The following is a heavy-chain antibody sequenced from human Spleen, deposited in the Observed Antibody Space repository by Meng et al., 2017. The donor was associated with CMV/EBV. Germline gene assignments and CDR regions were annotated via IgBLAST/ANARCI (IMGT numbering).Heavy chain of an antibody. CDR1: VGSFRGYY. D-gene: IGHD3-10*01. J-gene: IGHJ5*02. CDR3: ARSRPGPPFRWFDP. Sequence: WGPCQVKTSATLSLTYAVYVGSFRGYYWCWIRQPPGKGLEWIGENNHSGSTNYNPSLKSRVTISVDTSKNQFSLKLSSVTAADTAVYYCARSRPGPPFRWFDPWGQGTLVTVSS. V-gene: IGHV4-34*01. CDR2: NNHSGST.